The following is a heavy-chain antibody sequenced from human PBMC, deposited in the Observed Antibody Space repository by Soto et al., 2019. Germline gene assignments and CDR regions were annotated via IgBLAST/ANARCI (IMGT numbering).Heavy chain of an antibody. J-gene: IGHJ5*01. CDR2: IIPLLGPP. V-gene: IGHV1-69*08. D-gene: IGHD1-20*01. CDR3: VGVVRTLSGTNCFGS. CDR1: GGTFSTDN. Sequence: GASVKVSCKASGGTFSTDNISWVRQAPRQGLEWIGGIIPLLGPPMYAQELRGRVTISADRSTTTAYMELSSLRSEDTAVYFCVGVVRTLSGTNCFGSWGQGALVTVAS.